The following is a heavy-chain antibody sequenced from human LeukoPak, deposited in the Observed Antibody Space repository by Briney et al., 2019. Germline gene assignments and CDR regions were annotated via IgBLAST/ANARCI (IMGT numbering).Heavy chain of an antibody. D-gene: IGHD1-26*01. Sequence: GGSLRLSCEASGFNFNNIWMSWLRKARGKGLEWVANIKDDGSEEYYVDSVKGRFTIVRDNAYNSLYLQMNSLRVEDTAIYFCARFTRRYSGDYWGQGTLVSVSS. CDR3: ARFTRRYSGDY. V-gene: IGHV3-7*03. J-gene: IGHJ4*01. CDR2: IKDDGSEE. CDR1: GFNFNNIW.